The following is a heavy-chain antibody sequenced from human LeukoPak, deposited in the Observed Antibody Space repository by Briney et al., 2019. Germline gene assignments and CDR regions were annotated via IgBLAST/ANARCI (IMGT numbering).Heavy chain of an antibody. CDR3: AREDCSGGSCYSLSLTPVFHVFDI. D-gene: IGHD2-15*01. V-gene: IGHV1-18*01. CDR1: GYAFTSYG. Sequence: GASVKVSCKASGYAFTSYGISWVRQAPGQGLEWMGWISAYNGNTNYAPKLQGRVTMTTDTSTSTAYMELRSLRSDDTAVYYCAREDCSGGSCYSLSLTPVFHVFDIWGQGTMVIVSS. CDR2: ISAYNGNT. J-gene: IGHJ3*02.